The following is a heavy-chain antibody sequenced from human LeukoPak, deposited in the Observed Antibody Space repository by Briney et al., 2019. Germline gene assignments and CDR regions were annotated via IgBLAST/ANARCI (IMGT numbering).Heavy chain of an antibody. Sequence: QPGGSLRLSCAASGFTFSSYAMNWVRQAPGKGLEWVSAISGSGGSTYYADSVKGRFTISRDNSKNTLYLQMNSLRAEDTAVYYCAKGDVIVVVITTPYFDSWGQGTLVTVSS. V-gene: IGHV3-23*01. D-gene: IGHD3-22*01. CDR2: ISGSGGST. CDR1: GFTFSSYA. CDR3: AKGDVIVVVITTPYFDS. J-gene: IGHJ4*02.